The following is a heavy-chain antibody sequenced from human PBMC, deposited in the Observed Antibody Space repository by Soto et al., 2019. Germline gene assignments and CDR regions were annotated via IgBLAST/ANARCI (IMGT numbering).Heavy chain of an antibody. J-gene: IGHJ6*02. V-gene: IGHV1-58*02. CDR3: VRSRVFIAVTSVTNYYYYYGMDV. CDR2: IVVGSGNT. D-gene: IGHD6-19*01. CDR1: GFTFTSSA. Sequence: GASVKVSCKASGFTFTSSAMQWVRQARGQRLEWIGWIVVGSGNTNYAQKFQERVTITRDMSTSTAYMELSSLRSEDTAVYYCVRSRVFIAVTSVTNYYYYYGMDVWGQGTTVTVSS.